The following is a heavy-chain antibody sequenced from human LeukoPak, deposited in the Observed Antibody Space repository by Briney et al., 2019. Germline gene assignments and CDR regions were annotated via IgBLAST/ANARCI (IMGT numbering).Heavy chain of an antibody. CDR2: ISWNSGSI. CDR3: ATAGLRLFGSFHYYYYMDV. J-gene: IGHJ6*03. D-gene: IGHD3-22*01. V-gene: IGHV3-9*03. CDR1: GFTFDDYA. Sequence: GRSLRLSCAASGFTFDDYAMHWVRQAPGKGLELVSGISWNSGSIGYADSVKGRFTISRDNAKNSLYLQMNSLRAEDMALYYCATAGLRLFGSFHYYYYMDVWGKGTTVTVSS.